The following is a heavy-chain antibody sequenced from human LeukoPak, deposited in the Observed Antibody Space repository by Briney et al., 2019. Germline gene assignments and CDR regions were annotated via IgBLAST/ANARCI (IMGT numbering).Heavy chain of an antibody. CDR1: GYTFTGYY. V-gene: IGHV1-2*04. Sequence: ASVKVSCKASGYTFTGYYMHWVRQAPGQGLEWMGWINPNSGGTNYAQKFQGWVTMTRNTSISTAYMELSSLRSEDTAVYYCARGTMGYGSGIGRWGQGTLVTASS. CDR2: INPNSGGT. D-gene: IGHD3-10*01. CDR3: ARGTMGYGSGIGR. J-gene: IGHJ4*02.